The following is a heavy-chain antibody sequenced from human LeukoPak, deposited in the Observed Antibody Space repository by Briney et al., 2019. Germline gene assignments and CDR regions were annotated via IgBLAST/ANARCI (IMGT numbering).Heavy chain of an antibody. Sequence: PSETLSLTCTLSGGSISSGDYYWSWIRQPPGKGLEWIGYVYDSGSTYHNPSLRSRVTLSLDTSKNQFSLKLNFVTAADTAVYYCARGGIERLVGATNWFDPWGQGTLVTVSS. CDR2: VYDSGST. CDR3: ARGGIERLVGATNWFDP. D-gene: IGHD1-26*01. V-gene: IGHV4-30-4*01. J-gene: IGHJ5*02. CDR1: GGSISSGDYY.